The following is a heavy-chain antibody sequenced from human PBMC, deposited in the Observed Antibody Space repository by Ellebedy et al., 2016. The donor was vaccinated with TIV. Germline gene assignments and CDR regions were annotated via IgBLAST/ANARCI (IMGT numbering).Heavy chain of an antibody. CDR3: VRDDWGPGDY. CDR2: IGQDGSVK. D-gene: IGHD7-27*01. Sequence: GESLKISXAASGFTFSNYAMSWVRQAPGKGLEWVANIGQDGSVKYYVDSVKGRFTISRDNAKNSLYLQMNGLRAEDTALYYCVRDDWGPGDYWGQGTLVTVSS. J-gene: IGHJ4*02. CDR1: GFTFSNYA. V-gene: IGHV3-7*03.